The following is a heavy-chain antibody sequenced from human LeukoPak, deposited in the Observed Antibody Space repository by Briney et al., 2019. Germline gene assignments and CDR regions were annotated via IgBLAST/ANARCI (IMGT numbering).Heavy chain of an antibody. CDR1: GFIVSDYY. J-gene: IGHJ4*02. CDR3: ARRYCSSTDCLFDY. Sequence: GGSLRLSCVASGFIVSDYYMSWIRQAPGKGLEWLSYISSTNSKTYTNYADSVKGRFTISRDNAKNSLYLQMNSLRAEDTAVYYCARRYCSSTDCLFDYWGQGTLVTVSS. CDR2: ISSTNSKTYT. V-gene: IGHV3-11*06. D-gene: IGHD2-2*01.